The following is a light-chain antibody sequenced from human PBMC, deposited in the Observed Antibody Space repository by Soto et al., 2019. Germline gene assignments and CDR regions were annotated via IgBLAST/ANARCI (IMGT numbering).Light chain of an antibody. V-gene: IGLV2-14*01. CDR2: DVS. J-gene: IGLJ1*01. Sequence: QSALTQPASVSGSPGQSITISCTGTSSDVGGYNYVSWYQQHPGKAPKLMIYDVSNRPSGVSNRFSGSKSGNTASLTIFGLQAEDEADYYCSSYTSSSTLTYVFGTGTKLTVL. CDR3: SSYTSSSTLTYV. CDR1: SSDVGGYNY.